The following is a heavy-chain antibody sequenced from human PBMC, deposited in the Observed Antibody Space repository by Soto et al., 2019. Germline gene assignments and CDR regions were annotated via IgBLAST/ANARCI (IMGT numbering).Heavy chain of an antibody. D-gene: IGHD3-22*01. V-gene: IGHV3-23*01. J-gene: IGHJ4*02. CDR2: ISSSGGST. CDR3: AKYQPMTQPRPYFDY. Sequence: PGGSLRLSCAASGFTFSSYAMSWVRQAPGKGLGWVSAISSSGGSTFYADSVKGRFTISRDNSRNTLYLQMNSLRAEDTAIYYCAKYQPMTQPRPYFDYWGQGTLVTVPS. CDR1: GFTFSSYA.